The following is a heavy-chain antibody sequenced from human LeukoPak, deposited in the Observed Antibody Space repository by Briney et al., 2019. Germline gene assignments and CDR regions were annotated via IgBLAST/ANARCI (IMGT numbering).Heavy chain of an antibody. Sequence: PGGSLRLSCAASGFTVSSSYMNWVRQAPGKGLEWVSVVYTGGTTHFADSVKGRFTISRDNSENTLYLHMNSLRAEDTAVYYCARDSGYSYGSFDYWGQGTLVTVSS. CDR2: VYTGGTT. D-gene: IGHD5-18*01. CDR3: ARDSGYSYGSFDY. CDR1: GFTVSSSY. V-gene: IGHV3-66*01. J-gene: IGHJ4*02.